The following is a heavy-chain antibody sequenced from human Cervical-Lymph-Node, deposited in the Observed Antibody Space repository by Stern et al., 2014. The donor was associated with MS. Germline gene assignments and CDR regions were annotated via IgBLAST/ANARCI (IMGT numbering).Heavy chain of an antibody. CDR1: GFTFSSYG. CDR3: ARSLIYYYYGMDV. CDR2: IWYDGSNK. D-gene: IGHD2-8*01. V-gene: IGHV3-33*01. J-gene: IGHJ6*02. Sequence: VHLVESGGGVVQPGRSLRLSCAASGFTFSSYGMHWVRQAPGKGLEWVAVIWYDGSNKYYADSVKGRFTISRDNSKNTLYLQMNSLRAEDTAVYYCARSLIYYYYGMDVWGQGTTVTVSS.